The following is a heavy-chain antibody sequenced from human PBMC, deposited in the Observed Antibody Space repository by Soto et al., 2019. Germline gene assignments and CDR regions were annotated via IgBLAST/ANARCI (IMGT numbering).Heavy chain of an antibody. CDR3: VRERTIFGVAPGGGVDV. CDR2: IYHTGAT. J-gene: IGHJ6*02. D-gene: IGHD3-3*01. CDR1: GGSITTSDYS. V-gene: IGHV4-30-2*01. Sequence: SETLSLTCAVSGGSITTSDYSWSWIRQPPGRGLEWIGSIYHTGATHYIPSLKSRLTMSLDKSKNHFSLDLSSVTAADTALYYCVRERTIFGVAPGGGVDVWGQGXTVTVYS.